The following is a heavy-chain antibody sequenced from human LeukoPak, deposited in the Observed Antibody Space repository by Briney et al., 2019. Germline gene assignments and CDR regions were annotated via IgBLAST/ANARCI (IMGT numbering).Heavy chain of an antibody. Sequence: GGSLRLACVASGIIVRNNYMTWVRQAPGKGLEWVSVIYNGGSIYYGDSVKGRFTISADNSRNMVYLQMNGLRAEDTAVYYCARTGGGNSGPFDYWGQGTLVTVS. CDR2: IYNGGSI. CDR1: GIIVRNNY. J-gene: IGHJ4*02. CDR3: ARTGGGNSGPFDY. D-gene: IGHD4-23*01. V-gene: IGHV3-53*01.